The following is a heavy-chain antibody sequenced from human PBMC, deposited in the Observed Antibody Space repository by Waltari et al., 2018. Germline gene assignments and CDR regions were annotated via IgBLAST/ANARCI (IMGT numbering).Heavy chain of an antibody. D-gene: IGHD3-10*01. CDR2: IRSKANSYAT. J-gene: IGHJ4*02. V-gene: IGHV3-73*02. CDR1: GFTFSGSA. Sequence: EVQLVESGGGLVQPGGSLNLSCAASGFTFSGSAMHWVRQASGKGLEWVGRIRSKANSYATAYAASVKGRFTISRDDSKNTAYLQMNSLKTEDTAVYYCTLRGGVFDYWGQGTLVTVSS. CDR3: TLRGGVFDY.